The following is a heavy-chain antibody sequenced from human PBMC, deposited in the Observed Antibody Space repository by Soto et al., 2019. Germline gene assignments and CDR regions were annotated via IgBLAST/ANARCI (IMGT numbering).Heavy chain of an antibody. J-gene: IGHJ3*02. CDR2: ISGSGGST. CDR1: GFTFSSYA. V-gene: IGHV3-23*01. CDR3: AKDMLEQQLVSSCAFDI. D-gene: IGHD6-13*01. Sequence: PGESLKISCAASGFTFSSYAMSWLRQAPGKGLEWVSAISGSGGSTYYADSVKGRFTISRDNSKNTLYLQMNSLGAEDTAVYYCAKDMLEQQLVSSCAFDIWGQGTMVTVSS.